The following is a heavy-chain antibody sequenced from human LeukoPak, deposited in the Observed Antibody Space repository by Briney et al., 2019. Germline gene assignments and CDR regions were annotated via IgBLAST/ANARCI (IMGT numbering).Heavy chain of an antibody. D-gene: IGHD1-26*01. CDR2: ISSSGSTI. CDR1: GFTFSSYE. Sequence: GGSLRLSCAASGFTFSSYEMNWVRQAPGKGLEWVSYISSSGSTIYYADSVKGRFTISRDNAKNSLYLQMNSLRAEDTAVYYCARASVVGATSLDYWGQGTLVTVSS. V-gene: IGHV3-48*03. CDR3: ARASVVGATSLDY. J-gene: IGHJ4*02.